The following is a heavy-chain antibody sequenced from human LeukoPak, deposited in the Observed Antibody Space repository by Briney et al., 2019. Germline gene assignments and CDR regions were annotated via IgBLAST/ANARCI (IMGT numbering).Heavy chain of an antibody. CDR1: GYIFTNYW. J-gene: IGHJ4*02. D-gene: IGHD2-2*01. Sequence: GESLKISCKGSGYIFTNYWIGWVGQMPGKGLEWMGIIYPGDFDTRYSPSFQGQVTISADNSISTAYLQWNSLKASDTAMYYCARRSGYVDYWGQGTLVTVSS. V-gene: IGHV5-51*01. CDR3: ARRSGYVDY. CDR2: IYPGDFDT.